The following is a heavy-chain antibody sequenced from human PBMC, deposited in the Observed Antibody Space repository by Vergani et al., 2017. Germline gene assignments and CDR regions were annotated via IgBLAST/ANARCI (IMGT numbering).Heavy chain of an antibody. D-gene: IGHD2-15*01. CDR1: GYSFTNYD. CDR2: ISSTTGDT. J-gene: IGHJ4*02. V-gene: IGHV1-18*01. Sequence: QIQLVQSRSEMVKPGASVKVSCQASGYSFTNYDFTWVRQAPGQGLEWMGWISSTTGDTIYAEKFQGRVTMTTDTSTSTSYLELRSLRSDDTALYYCARRVVAGRNSLRHLDYWGQGTLVTVSS. CDR3: ARRVVAGRNSLRHLDY.